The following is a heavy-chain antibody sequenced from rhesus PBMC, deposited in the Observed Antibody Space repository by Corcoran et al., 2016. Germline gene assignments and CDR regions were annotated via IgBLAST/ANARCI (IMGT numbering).Heavy chain of an antibody. CDR1: GGSLSGGYG. Sequence: QVQLQESGPGLLKPSETLSLTCAVSGGSLSGGYGWGWLRQPPGKGLEWIGSISGSGGSTNYNPSLKSRVTISTDTSKNQFSLKLSSVTAADTAVYYCARESGYSNYLGDRFDVWGPGVLVTVSS. CDR3: ARESGYSNYLGDRFDV. D-gene: IGHD4-23*01. V-gene: IGHV4-127*01. J-gene: IGHJ5-1*01. CDR2: ISGSGGST.